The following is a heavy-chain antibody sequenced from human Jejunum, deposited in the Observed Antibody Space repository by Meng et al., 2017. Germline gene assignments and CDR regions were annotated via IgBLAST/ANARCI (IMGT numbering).Heavy chain of an antibody. CDR1: GFAFSYAW. Sequence: EVQLEESGGGLVTPGGSLRLSCVASGFAFSYAWMTWVRLSPGKGLEWVARIKSDGGTTEYTAPVKGRFTISRDDSSNTLYLHMTSLKTEDTAIYYCAADVPNRPSQIDYWGQGTLVTVSS. CDR2: IKSDGGTT. J-gene: IGHJ4*02. V-gene: IGHV3-15*01. CDR3: AADVPNRPSQIDY.